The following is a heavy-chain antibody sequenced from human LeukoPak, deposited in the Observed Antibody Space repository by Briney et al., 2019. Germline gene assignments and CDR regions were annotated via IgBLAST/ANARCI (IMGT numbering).Heavy chain of an antibody. J-gene: IGHJ4*02. CDR1: GGTFSSYA. V-gene: IGHV1-69*13. D-gene: IGHD1-26*01. CDR2: IIPIFGTA. Sequence: SVKVSCKASGGTFSSYAISRVRQAPGQGLEWMGGIIPIFGTANYAQKFQGRVTITADESTSTAYMELSSLRSEDTAVYYCASGPWELLTFRYWGQGTLVTVSS. CDR3: ASGPWELLTFRY.